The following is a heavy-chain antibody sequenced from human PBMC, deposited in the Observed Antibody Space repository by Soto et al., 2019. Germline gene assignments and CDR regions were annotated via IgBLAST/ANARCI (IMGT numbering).Heavy chain of an antibody. V-gene: IGHV5-51*01. Sequence: PGESLKISCKGSGYSFTSYWIGWVRQIPGKGLEWMGIIYPGDSDTRYSPSFQGQVTISADKSISTAYLQWSSLKASDTAMYYCARERRYGEYYYYGMDVWGQGTTVTVSS. CDR2: IYPGDSDT. D-gene: IGHD3-16*01. CDR1: GYSFTSYW. CDR3: ARERRYGEYYYYGMDV. J-gene: IGHJ6*02.